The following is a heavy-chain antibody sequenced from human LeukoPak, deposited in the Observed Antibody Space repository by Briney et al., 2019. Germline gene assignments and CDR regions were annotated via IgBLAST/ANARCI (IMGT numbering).Heavy chain of an antibody. CDR1: GGSISSYY. D-gene: IGHD6-6*01. J-gene: IGHJ4*02. CDR3: ARAVTSSSSHVDY. Sequence: PSETLSLTCTVSGGSISSYYWSWIRQPPGKGLEWIGYIYTSGSTNYNPSLKSRVTISVDTSKNQFSLKLSSVTAADTAVYYCARAVTSSSSHVDYWGQGTLVTVSS. CDR2: IYTSGST. V-gene: IGHV4-4*09.